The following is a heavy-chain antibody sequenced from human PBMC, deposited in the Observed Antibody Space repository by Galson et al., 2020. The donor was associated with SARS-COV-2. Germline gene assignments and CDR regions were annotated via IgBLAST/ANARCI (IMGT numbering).Heavy chain of an antibody. CDR3: ARDTDDSSGCLDY. V-gene: IGHV4-39*07. J-gene: IGHJ4*02. Sequence: SDTLSLTCTVYGGSISSSSYYWGRIRQPPRKGLEWNGSIYYSGSTYYNPPLKSRVTISVDTSKNQFSLKLSSVTAADTAVYYCARDTDDSSGCLDYWGQGTLVTVSS. D-gene: IGHD3-22*01. CDR2: IYYSGST. CDR1: GGSISSSSYY.